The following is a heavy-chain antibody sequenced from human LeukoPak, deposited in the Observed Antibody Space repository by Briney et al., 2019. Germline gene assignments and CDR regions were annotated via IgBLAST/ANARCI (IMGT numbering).Heavy chain of an antibody. CDR3: EGYAGPRRSK. Sequence: ASETLSLTCTVSGGSISSSSYYWGWIRQPPGKGLEWIGSIYYSGSTYYNPSLKSRVTISVDTSKNQFSLKLSSVTAADTAVYYCEGYAGPRRSKWGQGTLVTVSS. V-gene: IGHV4-39*01. J-gene: IGHJ4*02. CDR2: IYYSGST. CDR1: GGSISSSSYY. D-gene: IGHD5-12*01.